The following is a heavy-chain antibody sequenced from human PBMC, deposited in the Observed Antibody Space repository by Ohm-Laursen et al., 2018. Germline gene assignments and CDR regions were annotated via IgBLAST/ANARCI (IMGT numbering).Heavy chain of an antibody. CDR3: ARDPIDNNGYNPDY. J-gene: IGHJ4*02. D-gene: IGHD1-14*01. CDR1: GFTFSNFW. V-gene: IGHV3-7*01. Sequence: GSLRLSCAAPGFTFSNFWMSWVRQAPGKGLEWVASIKQDGTEKHYVESMQGRFTISRDNAKNSVYLQMNGLRAEDTAIYYCARDPIDNNGYNPDYWGQGTLVTVSS. CDR2: IKQDGTEK.